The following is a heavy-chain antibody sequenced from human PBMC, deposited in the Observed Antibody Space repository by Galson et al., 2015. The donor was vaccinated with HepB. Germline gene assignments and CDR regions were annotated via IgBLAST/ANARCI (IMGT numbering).Heavy chain of an antibody. CDR1: GFTFSSYS. J-gene: IGHJ4*02. CDR2: ISSSSSYI. D-gene: IGHD3-10*01. CDR3: ARALYYYGSGRYIDY. Sequence: SLRLSCAASGFTFSSYSMNWVRQAPGKGLEWVSSISSSSSYIYYADSVKGRFTISRDNAKNSLYLQMNSLRAEDTAVYYCARALYYYGSGRYIDYWGQGTLVTVSS. V-gene: IGHV3-21*01.